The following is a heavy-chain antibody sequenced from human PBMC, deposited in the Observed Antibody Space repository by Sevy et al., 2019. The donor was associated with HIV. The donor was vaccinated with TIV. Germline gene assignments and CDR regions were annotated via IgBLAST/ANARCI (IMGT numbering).Heavy chain of an antibody. Sequence: GGSLRLSCAASGFTFSNYGMHWVRQVPGKGLEWVAIIWSDGSKKLHSGSVKGRFTISRDNSKNTLYLQMNSLKPEDTAVYYCARDLGAYCGGDCYFGRFDPWGQGTLVTVSS. V-gene: IGHV3-33*01. D-gene: IGHD2-21*02. CDR1: GFTFSNYG. CDR3: ARDLGAYCGGDCYFGRFDP. J-gene: IGHJ5*02. CDR2: IWSDGSKK.